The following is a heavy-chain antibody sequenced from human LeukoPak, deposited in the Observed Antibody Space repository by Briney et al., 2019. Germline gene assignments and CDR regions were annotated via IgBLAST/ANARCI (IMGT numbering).Heavy chain of an antibody. Sequence: GASVKVSCKASGGTFSSYGISWVRQAPGQGLEWMGWISAYNGNTNYAQKLQGRVTMTTDTSTSTVYMELSSLRSEDTAVYYCARGGGWLQFSYYYMDVWGKGTTVTISS. CDR3: ARGGGWLQFSYYYMDV. J-gene: IGHJ6*03. CDR1: GGTFSSYG. V-gene: IGHV1-18*01. CDR2: ISAYNGNT. D-gene: IGHD5-24*01.